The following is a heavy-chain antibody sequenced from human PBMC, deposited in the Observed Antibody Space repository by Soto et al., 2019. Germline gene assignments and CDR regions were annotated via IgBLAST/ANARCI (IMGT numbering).Heavy chain of an antibody. J-gene: IGHJ3*02. CDR3: AKDRGTGDYGVNAVDI. CDR1: GFTFSVFA. V-gene: IGHV3-23*01. CDR2: ISGRGENT. Sequence: EVQLLESGGGLVQPGGSLRLSCAASGFTFSVFAMSWVRQAPGKGLELVSTISGRGENTYYADSVKGRFTISRDNSKNTLNLQMNSLRGEDTAVYYCAKDRGTGDYGVNAVDIWGQRTMVTVAS. D-gene: IGHD7-27*01.